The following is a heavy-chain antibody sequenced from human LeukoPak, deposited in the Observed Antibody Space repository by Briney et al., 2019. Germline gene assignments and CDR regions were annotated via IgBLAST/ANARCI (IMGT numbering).Heavy chain of an antibody. CDR3: ARGESIAAADQNWFDP. D-gene: IGHD6-13*01. J-gene: IGHJ5*02. CDR1: GYTFTSYG. CDR2: ISAYNGNT. V-gene: IGHV1-18*01. Sequence: ASVKVSCKASGYTFTSYGISWVRQSPGQGLEWMGWISAYNGNTNYAQKLQGRVTMTTDTSTSTAYMELRSLRSDDTAVYYCARGESIAAADQNWFDPWGQGTLVTVSS.